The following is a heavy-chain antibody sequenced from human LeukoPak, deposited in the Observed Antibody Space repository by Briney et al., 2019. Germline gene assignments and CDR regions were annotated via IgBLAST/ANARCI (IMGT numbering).Heavy chain of an antibody. CDR1: GFTFSSYA. D-gene: IGHD1-26*01. CDR3: AKAGSIRFDH. Sequence: GGSLRLSCAASGFTFSSYAMSWVRQAPGKVLEWVSGISGSGSGGSTYYADSVKGRFTISRDNSKNTLYLQMNSLRAEDTAVYYCAKAGSIRFDHWGQGTLVTVSS. CDR2: ISGSGSGGST. J-gene: IGHJ4*02. V-gene: IGHV3-23*01.